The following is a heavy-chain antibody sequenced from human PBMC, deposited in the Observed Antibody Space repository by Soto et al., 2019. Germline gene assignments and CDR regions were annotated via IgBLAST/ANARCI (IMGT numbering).Heavy chain of an antibody. CDR3: ARVPLYSSSCNAFDI. Sequence: ETLSLTCAVYGGSFSGYYWSWIRQPPGKGLEWIGEVNHSGSTNYNPSLKSRVTISVDTSKNQFSLKLSSVTAADTAVYYCARVPLYSSSCNAFDIWGQGTMVTVSS. CDR1: GGSFSGYY. V-gene: IGHV4-34*01. D-gene: IGHD6-13*01. J-gene: IGHJ3*02. CDR2: VNHSGST.